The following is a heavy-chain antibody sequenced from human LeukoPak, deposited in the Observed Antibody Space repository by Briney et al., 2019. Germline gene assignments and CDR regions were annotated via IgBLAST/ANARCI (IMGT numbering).Heavy chain of an antibody. CDR2: IFYSGST. D-gene: IGHD2-21*02. CDR3: ARLDPQHIVVVTASRGHAFDN. Sequence: PSETLSLTCTVSGGSISSSSYYWGWIRQPPGKGLEWIGSIFYSGSTYNNPSLKSRVTISVDTSKNQFSLKLSSVTAADTAMYYCARLDPQHIVVVTASRGHAFDNWGQGTMVTVSS. CDR1: GGSISSSSYY. J-gene: IGHJ3*02. V-gene: IGHV4-39*01.